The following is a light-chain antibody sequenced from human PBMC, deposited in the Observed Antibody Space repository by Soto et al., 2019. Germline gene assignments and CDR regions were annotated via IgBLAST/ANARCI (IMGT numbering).Light chain of an antibody. CDR1: QSVSNS. J-gene: IGKJ4*01. CDR3: QQRTNWPLT. Sequence: EIVLTQSPATLSLSPGERATLSCWASQSVSNSVAWYQQRPGQSPRLLIYDVSTRATGIPARFGGSGSGTDFTLTISSLETEDFAVYYCQQRTNWPLTFGGGTKVEI. V-gene: IGKV3-11*01. CDR2: DVS.